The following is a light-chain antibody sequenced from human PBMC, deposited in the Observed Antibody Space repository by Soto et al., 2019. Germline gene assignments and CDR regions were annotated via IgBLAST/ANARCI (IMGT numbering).Light chain of an antibody. Sequence: EIVMTXXXXTLSVSPGERASLSCRASQSVGSNLAWYQQTAGQAPRLLIYGASTRATGIPARFSGSGSGTEFTLTISSLQSEDFAVYSCQQYTNWPYTFGQGTKLEI. V-gene: IGKV3-15*01. CDR3: QQYTNWPYT. CDR1: QSVGSN. CDR2: GAS. J-gene: IGKJ2*01.